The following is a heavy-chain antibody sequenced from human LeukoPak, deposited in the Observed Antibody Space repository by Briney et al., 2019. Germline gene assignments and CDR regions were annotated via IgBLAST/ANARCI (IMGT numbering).Heavy chain of an antibody. Sequence: SETLSLTCTVSGGSISSYYWSWLRQPPGKGLEWLGYIYYSGSTNYNPSLKSRVTISVDTSKNQFSLKLSSVTAADTAVYYCARDRTERTFDLWGRGTLVTVSS. J-gene: IGHJ2*01. CDR3: ARDRTERTFDL. V-gene: IGHV4-59*01. CDR2: IYYSGST. CDR1: GGSISSYY. D-gene: IGHD1-26*01.